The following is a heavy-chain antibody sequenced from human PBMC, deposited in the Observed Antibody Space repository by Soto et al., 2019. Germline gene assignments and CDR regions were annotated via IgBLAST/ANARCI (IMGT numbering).Heavy chain of an antibody. J-gene: IGHJ6*02. CDR2: ISSSGTYI. CDR1: GFTFNSYS. V-gene: IGHV3-21*06. D-gene: IGHD3-3*01. Sequence: EVQLVESGGGLAKPGGSLRLSCVVSGFTFNSYSLTWVRQSPGKGLEWVSSISSSGTYIYYADSVKGRFSISRDNAKNSLYLQMNSLRAEDTAVYFCARGIYIFARFDHYYYGMDVWGQGTTVTVSS. CDR3: ARGIYIFARFDHYYYGMDV.